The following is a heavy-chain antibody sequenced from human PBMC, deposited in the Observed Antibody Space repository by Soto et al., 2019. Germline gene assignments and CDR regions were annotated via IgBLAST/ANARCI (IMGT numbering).Heavy chain of an antibody. Sequence: PGGSLRLSCAASGFTFDDYAMHWVRQAPGKGLEWVSGISWNSGSIGYADSVKGRFTISRDNAKNSLYLQMNSLRAEDTALYYCAKVGYCSSTSCYENYYYMDVWGKGTTVTVSS. CDR3: AKVGYCSSTSCYENYYYMDV. D-gene: IGHD2-2*01. J-gene: IGHJ6*03. V-gene: IGHV3-9*01. CDR2: ISWNSGSI. CDR1: GFTFDDYA.